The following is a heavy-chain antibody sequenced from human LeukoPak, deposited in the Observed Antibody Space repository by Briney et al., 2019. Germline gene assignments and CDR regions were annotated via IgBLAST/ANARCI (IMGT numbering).Heavy chain of an antibody. Sequence: ASVKVSCKASGYTFTSYGISWVRQAPGQGLEWMGWISAYNGNTNYTQKLQGRVTMTTDTSTSTAYMELRSLRSDDTAVYYCATGAYYYGSGSRIPDYWGQGTLVTVSS. V-gene: IGHV1-18*01. CDR3: ATGAYYYGSGSRIPDY. D-gene: IGHD3-10*01. J-gene: IGHJ4*02. CDR2: ISAYNGNT. CDR1: GYTFTSYG.